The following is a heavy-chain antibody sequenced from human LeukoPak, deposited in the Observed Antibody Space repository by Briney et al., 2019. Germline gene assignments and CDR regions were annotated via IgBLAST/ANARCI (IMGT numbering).Heavy chain of an antibody. Sequence: SETLSLTCAVYGGSFSGYYWTWIRQPPGKGLEWVGEINHSRNTNYSPSLKSRATISVDTSKNQFSLKLSSVTAADTAIYYCARGGYYGSGNDFRFDPWGQGTLVTVSS. CDR3: ARGGYYGSGNDFRFDP. CDR2: INHSRNT. J-gene: IGHJ5*02. CDR1: GGSFSGYY. D-gene: IGHD3-10*01. V-gene: IGHV4-34*01.